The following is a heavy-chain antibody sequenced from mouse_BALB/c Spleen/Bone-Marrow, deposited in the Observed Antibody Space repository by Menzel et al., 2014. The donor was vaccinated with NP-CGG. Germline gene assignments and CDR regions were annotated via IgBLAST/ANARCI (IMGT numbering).Heavy chain of an antibody. V-gene: IGHV2-9*02. CDR3: ATHDGYYISFAY. J-gene: IGHJ3*01. CDR1: GFSLTSHG. CDR2: IWAGGST. D-gene: IGHD2-3*01. Sequence: QVQLKESGPGLVAPSQSLSITCTVSGFSLTSHGVHWVRQPPGKGLEWLGVIWAGGSTNYNSALMSRLSISKDNSKNQVFFKMNSLQTDDTAIYYCATHDGYYISFAYWGQGTLVTVSA.